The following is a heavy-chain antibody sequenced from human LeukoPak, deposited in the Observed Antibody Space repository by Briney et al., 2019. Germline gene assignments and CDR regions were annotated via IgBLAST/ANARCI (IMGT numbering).Heavy chain of an antibody. D-gene: IGHD7-27*01. V-gene: IGHV4-38-2*02. Sequence: SESLSLTCTVASYSISSGYYWGWIRQPPGKGRGWIGSIYHGGSTYYNPSLKGRVSISVDTSKNHFSLRLSSVPAADTAVYYCARVPTWGSGAPRWYFDLWGRGTLVTVSS. CDR1: SYSISSGYY. J-gene: IGHJ2*01. CDR2: IYHGGST. CDR3: ARVPTWGSGAPRWYFDL.